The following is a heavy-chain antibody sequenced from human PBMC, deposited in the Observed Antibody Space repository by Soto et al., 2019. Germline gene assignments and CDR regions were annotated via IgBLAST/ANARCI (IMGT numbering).Heavy chain of an antibody. CDR3: ARDKSYYDSSGYPGSYFDY. CDR1: GGSVSSGSYY. J-gene: IGHJ4*02. V-gene: IGHV4-61*01. CDR2: IYYSGST. D-gene: IGHD3-22*01. Sequence: PSETLSLTCTVSGGSVSSGSYYWSWIRQPPGKGLEWIGYIYYSGSTNYNPSLKSRVTISVDTSKNQFSLKLSSVTAADTAVYYCARDKSYYDSSGYPGSYFDYWGQGTVVTVSS.